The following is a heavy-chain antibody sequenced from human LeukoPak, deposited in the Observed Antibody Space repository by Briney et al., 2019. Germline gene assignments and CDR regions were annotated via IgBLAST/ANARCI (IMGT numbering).Heavy chain of an antibody. Sequence: GGSLRLSCAASGFTFSNAWMSWVRQAPGKGLEWVGRIKSKTDGGTTDYAAPVKGRFTISRDDSKNTLYLQMNSLKTEDTAVYYCTTFPDIVVVPAGNWFDPWGQGTLVTVSS. D-gene: IGHD2-2*01. CDR2: IKSKTDGGTT. V-gene: IGHV3-15*01. CDR1: GFTFSNAW. J-gene: IGHJ5*02. CDR3: TTFPDIVVVPAGNWFDP.